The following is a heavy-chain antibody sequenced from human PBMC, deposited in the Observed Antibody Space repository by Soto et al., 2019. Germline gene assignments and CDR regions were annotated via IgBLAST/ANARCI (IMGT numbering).Heavy chain of an antibody. CDR1: GGTFSSYA. J-gene: IGHJ6*02. CDR3: ARTGYSSSRSPVYGMDV. V-gene: IGHV1-69*01. D-gene: IGHD6-13*01. Sequence: QVQLVQSGAEVKKPGSSVKVSCKASGGTFSSYAISWVRQAPGQGLEWMGGIIPIFGTANYAQKFQGRVTITADESTSTAYMELSSLRSEDTAVYYCARTGYSSSRSPVYGMDVWGQGTTVTVSS. CDR2: IIPIFGTA.